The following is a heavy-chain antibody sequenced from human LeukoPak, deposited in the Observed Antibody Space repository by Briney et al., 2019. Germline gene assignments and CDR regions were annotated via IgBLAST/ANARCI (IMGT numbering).Heavy chain of an antibody. CDR2: INGDGSDT. CDR3: VRGAYYFYGMDV. V-gene: IGHV3-74*01. J-gene: IGHJ6*02. Sequence: GGFLRLACAASGFTFSTYWMHWVRQAPGKGLVWVAQINGDGSDTSYADSMKGRFTISRDNAKNTLYLHINSLRAEDTAVFYCVRGAYYFYGMDVWGQGTTVTASS. CDR1: GFTFSTYW. D-gene: IGHD3-16*01.